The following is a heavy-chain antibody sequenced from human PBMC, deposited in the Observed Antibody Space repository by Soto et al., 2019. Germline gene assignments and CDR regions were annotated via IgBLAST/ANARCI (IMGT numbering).Heavy chain of an antibody. CDR3: ARDEEFGELLYQPVGPYYFDY. CDR2: ISSSSSYI. CDR1: GFTFSSYS. Sequence: GGSLRLSCAASGFTFSSYSMNWVRQAPGKGLEWVSSISSSSSYIYYADSVKGRFTISRDNAKNSLYLQMNSLRAKDTAVYYCARDEEFGELLYQPVGPYYFDYWGQGTLVTVSS. V-gene: IGHV3-21*01. J-gene: IGHJ4*02. D-gene: IGHD3-10*01.